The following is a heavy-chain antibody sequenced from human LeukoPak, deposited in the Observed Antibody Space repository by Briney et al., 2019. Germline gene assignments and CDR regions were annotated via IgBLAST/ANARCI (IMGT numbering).Heavy chain of an antibody. CDR2: IKQDGREK. D-gene: IGHD5-12*01. CDR3: ARSGYDPNPHFDY. CDR1: GFTFSIYW. Sequence: GGSLRLSCAASGFTFSIYWMSWVRQAPGKGLEWVANIKQDGREKYYVDSVKGRFTISRDNAKNSLYLQVNSLRAEDTAVYYCARSGYDPNPHFDYWGQGTLVTVSS. V-gene: IGHV3-7*01. J-gene: IGHJ4*02.